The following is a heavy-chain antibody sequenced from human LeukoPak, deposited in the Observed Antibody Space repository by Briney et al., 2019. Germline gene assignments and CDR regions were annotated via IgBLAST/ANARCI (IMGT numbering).Heavy chain of an antibody. D-gene: IGHD5-18*01. CDR3: ARHVWLQPFDY. Sequence: SETLSLTCSFSVGSMNIYYWSWIRHSPEKGVEWIGYIYYSGSTNYNPSLKSRVTISVDTSKNQFSLKLSSVTAADTAVYYCARHVWLQPFDYWGQGTLVTVSS. CDR1: VGSMNIYY. V-gene: IGHV4-59*08. CDR2: IYYSGST. J-gene: IGHJ4*02.